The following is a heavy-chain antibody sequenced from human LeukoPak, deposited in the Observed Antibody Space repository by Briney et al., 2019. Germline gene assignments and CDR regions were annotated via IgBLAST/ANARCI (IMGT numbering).Heavy chain of an antibody. D-gene: IGHD6-6*01. CDR2: INPSGGST. J-gene: IGHJ4*02. CDR1: GYTLTELS. CDR3: ARVRLSSRGVFDY. V-gene: IGHV1-46*01. Sequence: SVKVSCKVSGYTLTELSMHWVRQAPGQGLEWMGIINPSGGSTSYAQKFQGRVTMTRDTSTSTVYMELSSLRSEDTAVYYCARVRLSSRGVFDYWGQGTLVTVSS.